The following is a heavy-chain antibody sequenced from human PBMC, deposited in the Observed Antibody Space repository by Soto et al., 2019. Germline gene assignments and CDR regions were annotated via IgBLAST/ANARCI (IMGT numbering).Heavy chain of an antibody. CDR3: ATDTLFGGSWSSTYYYYYMDV. CDR1: GYTLTELS. J-gene: IGHJ6*03. D-gene: IGHD3-10*02. V-gene: IGHV1-24*01. CDR2: FDPEDGET. Sequence: GASVKVSCKVSGYTLTELSMHWVRQAPGKGLEWMGGFDPEDGETIYAQKFQGRVTMTEDTSTDTAYMELSSLRSEDTAVYYCATDTLFGGSWSSTYYYYYMDVWGKGTTVTVSS.